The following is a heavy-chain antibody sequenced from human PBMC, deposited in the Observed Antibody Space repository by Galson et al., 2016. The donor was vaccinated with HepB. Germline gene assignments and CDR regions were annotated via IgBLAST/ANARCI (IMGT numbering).Heavy chain of an antibody. CDR2: MNPKSGNT. CDR3: TRGRRENGYASAH. J-gene: IGHJ4*02. Sequence: SVKVSCKASGYIFSSYDINWVRQATGQGLEWMGWMNPKSGNTASVQKFLGRVTMTRNISINTAYLELSSLRSEDTAVYYCTRGRRENGYASAHWGLGTLVTVSS. D-gene: IGHD2-2*01. CDR1: GYIFSSYD. V-gene: IGHV1-8*01.